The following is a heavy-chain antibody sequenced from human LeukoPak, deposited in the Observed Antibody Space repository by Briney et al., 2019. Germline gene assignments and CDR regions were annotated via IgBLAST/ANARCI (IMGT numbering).Heavy chain of an antibody. CDR3: AKDLGYVLRFFGPKDHDP. CDR2: ISGSGGST. CDR1: GFTFSSYA. Sequence: GGSLRLSCAASGFTFSSYAMSWVRQAPGKGLEWVSAISGSGGSTYYAGSVKGRFTISRDNSKNTLYLQMNSLRAEDTAVYYCAKDLGYVLRFFGPKDHDPWGQGTLVTVSS. D-gene: IGHD3-3*01. J-gene: IGHJ5*02. V-gene: IGHV3-23*01.